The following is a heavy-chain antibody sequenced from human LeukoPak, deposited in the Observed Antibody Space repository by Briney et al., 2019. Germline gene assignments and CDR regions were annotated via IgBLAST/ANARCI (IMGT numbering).Heavy chain of an antibody. Sequence: GGSLRLSCAASGFTFSSYAMSWVRQAPGKGLEWVSSISGSSDYTYHADSVRGRFTISRDNSKNTMCLQMSSLRADDTAVYYCTKGLYMTTVASLFDPWGQGTLVTVSS. CDR1: GFTFSSYA. CDR3: TKGLYMTTVASLFDP. CDR2: ISGSSDYT. J-gene: IGHJ5*02. V-gene: IGHV3-23*01. D-gene: IGHD4-23*01.